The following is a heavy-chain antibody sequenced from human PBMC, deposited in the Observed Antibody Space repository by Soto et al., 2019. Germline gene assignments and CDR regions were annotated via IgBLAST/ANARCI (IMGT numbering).Heavy chain of an antibody. J-gene: IGHJ6*02. Sequence: QLQVQESGPGLVKPSETLSLTCSVSGGFVSSSSYSWGWIRQSPGKGLEWMGTMYSSENTYYNPSLLSRVTISVDTSKNEFSLRLSSVTAADTAVYYCARLNGYCISTNCHGYYGMDVWGQGTTVTVSS. CDR2: MYSSENT. V-gene: IGHV4-39*01. D-gene: IGHD2-2*03. CDR1: GGFVSSSSYS. CDR3: ARLNGYCISTNCHGYYGMDV.